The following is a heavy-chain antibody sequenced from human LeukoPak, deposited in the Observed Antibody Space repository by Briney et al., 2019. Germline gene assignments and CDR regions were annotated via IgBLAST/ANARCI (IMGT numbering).Heavy chain of an antibody. V-gene: IGHV3-30*04. D-gene: IGHD3-22*01. CDR2: ISYDGSNK. J-gene: IGHJ4*02. CDR3: ARDSSGYLPFDY. CDR1: GFTFSSYA. Sequence: GGSLRLSCAASGFTFSSYAMHWVRQAPGKGLEWVAVISYDGSNKYYADSVKGRFTISRDNAKNSLYLQMNSLRAEDTAVYYCARDSSGYLPFDYWGQGTLVTVSS.